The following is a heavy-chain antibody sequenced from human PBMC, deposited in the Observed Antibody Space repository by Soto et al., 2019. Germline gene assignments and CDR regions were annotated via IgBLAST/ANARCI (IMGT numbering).Heavy chain of an antibody. Sequence: QVQLVQSGAEVKKPGSSVKVSCKASGGTFSSYTISWVRQAPGQGLEWMGRIIPILGIANYAQKFQGRVTITADKSTSTAYMELSSLRSEDTAVYYCARDMDSYSDPDYYYYMDVWGKGTTVTVSS. J-gene: IGHJ6*03. CDR1: GGTFSSYT. D-gene: IGHD4-17*01. V-gene: IGHV1-69*08. CDR2: IIPILGIA. CDR3: ARDMDSYSDPDYYYYMDV.